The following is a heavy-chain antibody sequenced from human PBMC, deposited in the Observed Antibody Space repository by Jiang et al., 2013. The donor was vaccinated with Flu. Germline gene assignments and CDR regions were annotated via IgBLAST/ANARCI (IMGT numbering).Heavy chain of an antibody. CDR1: GFTFSSYS. CDR3: ARDFGPPDYGDYEGADY. J-gene: IGHJ4*02. D-gene: IGHD4-17*01. V-gene: IGHV3-21*01. Sequence: QLVESGGGLVKPGGSLRLSCAASGFTFSSYSMNWVRQAPGKGLEWVSSISSSSSYIYYADSVKGRFTISRDNAKNSLYLQMNSLRAEDTAVYYCARDFGPPDYGDYEGADYWGQGTLVTVSS. CDR2: ISSSSSYI.